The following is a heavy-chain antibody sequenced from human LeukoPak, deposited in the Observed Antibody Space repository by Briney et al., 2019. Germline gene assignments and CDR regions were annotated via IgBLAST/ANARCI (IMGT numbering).Heavy chain of an antibody. V-gene: IGHV4-38-2*02. J-gene: IGHJ4*02. CDR3: ARDPRYYYDSSGYYQLDY. D-gene: IGHD3-22*01. CDR1: GYSISSGYY. Sequence: PSETLSLTCTASGYSISSGYYWGWIRQPPGKGLEWIGSIYHSGSTYYNPSLKSRVTISVDTSKNQFSLKLSSVTAADTAVYYCARDPRYYYDSSGYYQLDYWGQGTLVTVSS. CDR2: IYHSGST.